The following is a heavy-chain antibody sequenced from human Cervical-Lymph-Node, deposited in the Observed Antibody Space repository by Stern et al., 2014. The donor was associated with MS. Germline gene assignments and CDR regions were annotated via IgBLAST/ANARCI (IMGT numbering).Heavy chain of an antibody. V-gene: IGHV1-69*06. D-gene: IGHD1-1*01. CDR3: ARDNDDNGMDV. J-gene: IGHJ6*02. CDR2: IIPIFGST. Sequence: VHLVQSGAEVKKPGSSVKVSCKASGGTFINYAISWVRQAPGQGLEWIGGIIPIFGSTHYAQRFQGRFIITADNSANTAYLEVSSLRFEDTGVYFCARDNDDNGMDVWGQGTTVTVSS. CDR1: GGTFINYA.